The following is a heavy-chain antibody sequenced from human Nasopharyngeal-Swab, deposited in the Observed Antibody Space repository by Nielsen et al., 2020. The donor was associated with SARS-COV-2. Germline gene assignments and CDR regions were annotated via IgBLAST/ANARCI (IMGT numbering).Heavy chain of an antibody. CDR3: ARHSLAVAGSKGAFDI. D-gene: IGHD6-19*01. V-gene: IGHV4-39*01. J-gene: IGHJ3*02. CDR1: DGSISSSSYY. CDR2: IYYSGST. Sequence: SETLSLTCTVSDGSISSSSYYWGWIRQPPGKGLEWIGSIYYSGSTYYNPSLKSRVTLSVDTSKNQFSLKLSSVTAADTAVYYCARHSLAVAGSKGAFDIWGQGTMVTVSS.